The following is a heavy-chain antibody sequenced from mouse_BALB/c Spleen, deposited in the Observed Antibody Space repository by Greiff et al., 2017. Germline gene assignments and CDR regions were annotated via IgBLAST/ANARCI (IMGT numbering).Heavy chain of an antibody. Sequence: ESGPGLVKPSQSLSLTCTVTGYSITSDYAWNWIRQFPGNKLEWMGYISYSGSTSYNPSLKSRISITRDTSKNQFFLQLNSVTTEDTATYYCARRDYRYDYYAMDYWGQGTSVTVSS. CDR1: GYSITSDYA. CDR3: ARRDYRYDYYAMDY. J-gene: IGHJ4*01. CDR2: ISYSGST. D-gene: IGHD2-14*01. V-gene: IGHV3-2*02.